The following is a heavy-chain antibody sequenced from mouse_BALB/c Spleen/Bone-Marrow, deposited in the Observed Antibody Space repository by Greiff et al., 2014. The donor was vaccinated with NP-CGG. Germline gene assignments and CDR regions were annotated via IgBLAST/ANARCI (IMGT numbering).Heavy chain of an antibody. D-gene: IGHD2-14*01. Sequence: QVQLQQSGAELVRPGISVKISCKGSGYTFTDYAMHWVKQSHAKSLEWIGVISTYYGDASYNQKFKGKATMTVDKSSSTAYMELARLTSEDSVIYYCARSGRVRNAMDYWGQGTSVTVSS. CDR1: GYTFTDYA. CDR2: ISTYYGDA. J-gene: IGHJ4*01. V-gene: IGHV1S137*01. CDR3: ARSGRVRNAMDY.